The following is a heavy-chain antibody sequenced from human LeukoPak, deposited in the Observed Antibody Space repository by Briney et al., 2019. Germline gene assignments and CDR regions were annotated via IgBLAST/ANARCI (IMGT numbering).Heavy chain of an antibody. CDR1: GGSISSGSYY. CDR3: AREGPEYFDSLNWFDP. Sequence: TSETLSLTCTVSGGSISSGSYYWGWIRQPAGKGLEWIGRIYTSGSTNYNPSLKSRVTISVDTSKNQFSLKLSSVTAADTAVYYCAREGPEYFDSLNWFDPWGQGTLVTVSS. J-gene: IGHJ5*02. D-gene: IGHD3-9*01. V-gene: IGHV4-61*02. CDR2: IYTSGST.